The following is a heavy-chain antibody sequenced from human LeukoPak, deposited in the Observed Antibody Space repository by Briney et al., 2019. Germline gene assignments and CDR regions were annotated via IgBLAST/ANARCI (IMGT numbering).Heavy chain of an antibody. D-gene: IGHD5-24*01. CDR2: INPNSGGT. CDR3: ARSGDGYIKIDY. CDR1: GYTFTVYY. V-gene: IGHV1-2*02. J-gene: IGHJ4*02. Sequence: ASVKVSCKASGYTFTVYYMHWVRQAPGQGLEWMGWINPNSGGTKYAQKFQGRVTMTRDTSISTAYIELSRLRFDDTAVYYCARSGDGYIKIDYWGQGTLVTVSS.